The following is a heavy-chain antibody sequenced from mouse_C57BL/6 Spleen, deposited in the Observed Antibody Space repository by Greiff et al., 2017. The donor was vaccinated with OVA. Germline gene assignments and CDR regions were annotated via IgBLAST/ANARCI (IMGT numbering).Heavy chain of an antibody. CDR2: INPGSGGT. CDR3: ARKGVRLGRDY. V-gene: IGHV1-54*01. J-gene: IGHJ4*01. D-gene: IGHD3-2*02. Sequence: QVQLQQSGAELVRPGTSVKVSCKASGYAFTNYLIEWVKQRPGQGLEWIGVINPGSGGTNYNEKFKGKATLTADKSSSTAYMQLSSLTSEDSAVYFCARKGVRLGRDYWGQGTSVTVSS. CDR1: GYAFTNYL.